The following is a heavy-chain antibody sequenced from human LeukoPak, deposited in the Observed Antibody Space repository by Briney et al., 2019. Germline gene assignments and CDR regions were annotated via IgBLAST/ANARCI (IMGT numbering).Heavy chain of an antibody. CDR1: GFTLSSYE. J-gene: IGHJ4*02. CDR3: ARDWLRLGY. Sequence: EGSLRLSCAASGFTLSSYEMNWVRQAPGRGLEWIAYISSSGSVIFYADSVKGRFTLSRDNAKNSLHLQMNSLRAEDTAVYYCARDWLRLGYWGQGTLVTVSS. D-gene: IGHD5-12*01. CDR2: ISSSGSVI. V-gene: IGHV3-48*03.